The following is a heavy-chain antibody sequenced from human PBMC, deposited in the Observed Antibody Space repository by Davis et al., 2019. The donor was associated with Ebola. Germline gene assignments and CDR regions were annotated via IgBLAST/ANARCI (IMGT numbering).Heavy chain of an antibody. CDR1: GFIFSDSY. CDR3: AKGGSGWPSDYSYGLGV. D-gene: IGHD6-19*01. CDR2: ISNSNT. J-gene: IGHJ6*04. V-gene: IGHV3-11*05. Sequence: GESLKISCAASGFIFSDSYMSWIRQAPGKGLELVSYISNSNTNYADSVKGRFTVSRDNAKNSLFLQLNSLGVEDTAVYYCAKGGSGWPSDYSYGLGVWGKGTTVTVSS.